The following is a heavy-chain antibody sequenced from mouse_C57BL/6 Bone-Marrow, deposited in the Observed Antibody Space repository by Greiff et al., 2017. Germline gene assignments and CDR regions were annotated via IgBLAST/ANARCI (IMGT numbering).Heavy chain of an antibody. J-gene: IGHJ4*01. CDR3: ARAVPYYAMDY. CDR1: GYTFTNYW. V-gene: IGHV1-63*01. Sequence: VQLQESGAELVRPGTSVKMSCKASGYTFTNYWIGWAKQRPGHGLEWIGDIYPGGGYTNYNEKFKGKATLTADKSSSTAYMQFSSLTSEDSAIYYCARAVPYYAMDYWGQGTSVTVSS. CDR2: IYPGGGYT.